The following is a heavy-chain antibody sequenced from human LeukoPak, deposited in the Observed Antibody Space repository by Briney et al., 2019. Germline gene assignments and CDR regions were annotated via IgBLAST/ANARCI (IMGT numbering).Heavy chain of an antibody. CDR3: ARVSGSYRSHFDY. J-gene: IGHJ4*02. D-gene: IGHD1-26*01. CDR1: GDSFTKYW. V-gene: IGHV5-51*01. Sequence: GESLKISCEGSGDSFTKYWIAWVRQMPGKGLEWMGIIYPGDSDTRYSPSFQGQVTISVDQSISTAYLQWSSLKASDTAMYYCARVSGSYRSHFDYWGQGTLVTVSS. CDR2: IYPGDSDT.